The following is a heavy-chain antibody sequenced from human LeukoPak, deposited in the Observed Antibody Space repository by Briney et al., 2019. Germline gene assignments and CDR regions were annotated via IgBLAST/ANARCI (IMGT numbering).Heavy chain of an antibody. V-gene: IGHV3-33*01. CDR2: IWLDGSNT. Sequence: PGTSLRLSCAALAFTFDSYGMHWVRQAPGKGLEWVAVIWLDGSNTFYADSVKGRFTISRDNSKNTLHLHMNNLRAEDTAVYYCARDRTSLARRGHIGWIDLWGQGTLVTVSS. CDR1: AFTFDSYG. D-gene: IGHD6-6*01. J-gene: IGHJ5*02. CDR3: ARDRTSLARRGHIGWIDL.